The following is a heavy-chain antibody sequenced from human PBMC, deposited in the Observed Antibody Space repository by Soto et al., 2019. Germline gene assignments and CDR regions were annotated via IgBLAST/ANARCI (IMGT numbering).Heavy chain of an antibody. CDR2: IWYDGRNE. CDR3: ASQDPYASWSYWEDAFDI. D-gene: IGHD3-10*01. J-gene: IGHJ3*02. Sequence: ESGGGVVQPGRSLRLSCAASGFTFSSYGMHWVHQAPGKGLEWLAVIWYDGRNEYYADSVKGRFTISRDNSRNTLYLQMNSLRAEDTAVYYCASQDPYASWSYWEDAFDIWGQGTRVTVSS. V-gene: IGHV3-33*01. CDR1: GFTFSSYG.